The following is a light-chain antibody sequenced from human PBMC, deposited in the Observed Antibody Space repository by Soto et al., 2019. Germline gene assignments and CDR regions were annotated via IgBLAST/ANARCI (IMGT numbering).Light chain of an antibody. Sequence: DIVLTQSPGTLSLSPGERATLSCRASQSVGSIYLAWYQQKPGQAPRLLIHGASKRASGIPDRFSGSGSGTNFPLTISRLEPEEFAVYFCQQYGSSPRTFGQGTKVEIK. V-gene: IGKV3-20*01. J-gene: IGKJ1*01. CDR2: GAS. CDR1: QSVGSIY. CDR3: QQYGSSPRT.